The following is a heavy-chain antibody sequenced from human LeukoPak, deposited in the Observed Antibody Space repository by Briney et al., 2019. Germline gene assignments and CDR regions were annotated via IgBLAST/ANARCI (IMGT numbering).Heavy chain of an antibody. D-gene: IGHD4/OR15-4a*01. J-gene: IGHJ4*02. V-gene: IGHV3-15*01. Sequence: GGSLRLSCAASRFTFSNAWMNWVRQAPGKGLEWVGRIKSKADGETTDYAAPVKGRFTISRDDSNNMVYLQMNSLKIEDTGVYYCAIDEPNYAPYDFDYWGQGTLVTVSS. CDR2: IKSKADGETT. CDR1: RFTFSNAW. CDR3: AIDEPNYAPYDFDY.